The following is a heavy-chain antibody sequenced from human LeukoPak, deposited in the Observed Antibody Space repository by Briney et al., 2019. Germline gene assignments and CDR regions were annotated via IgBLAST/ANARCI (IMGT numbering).Heavy chain of an antibody. V-gene: IGHV3-23*01. J-gene: IGHJ6*03. CDR1: GFTFSSYA. CDR3: AKDPRIWFGELGDYYYYMDV. D-gene: IGHD3-10*01. CDR2: ISTSGGGT. Sequence: PWGSLRLSCAASGFTFSSYAMSWVRHAPGKGQGWLSVISTSGGGTYYADSVKGRFTISRDNSKNTLYLQMNSLRAEDTAVYYCAKDPRIWFGELGDYYYYMDVWGKGTTVTVSS.